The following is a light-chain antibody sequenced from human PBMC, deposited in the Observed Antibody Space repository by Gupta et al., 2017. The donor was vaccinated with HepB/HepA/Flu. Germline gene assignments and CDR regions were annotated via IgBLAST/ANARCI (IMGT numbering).Light chain of an antibody. J-gene: IGKJ4*01. CDR1: HTVSTSY. V-gene: IGKV3-20*01. Sequence: VLPQSPATLSLSPGDTATLSCRASHTVSTSYLVWYQQKPGQAPRLLIHGASTRATGVLDRVSGSGSDTDFTLTISGLEPEDFAVYYGHEYVSSSPSFGGGTRVE. CDR3: HEYVSSSPS. CDR2: GAS.